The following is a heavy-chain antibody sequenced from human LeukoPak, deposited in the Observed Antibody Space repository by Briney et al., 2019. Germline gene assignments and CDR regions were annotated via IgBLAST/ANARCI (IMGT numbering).Heavy chain of an antibody. CDR3: ARHTAVPAAIDAFDI. Sequence: GESLKISCKGSGYSFTSYWIGWVRQMPGKGLEWMGIIYPGDSDTRYSPSFQGQVTTSADKSISTAYLQWSSLKASDTAMYYCARHTAVPAAIDAFDIWGQGTMVTVSS. CDR2: IYPGDSDT. J-gene: IGHJ3*02. CDR1: GYSFTSYW. D-gene: IGHD2-2*01. V-gene: IGHV5-51*01.